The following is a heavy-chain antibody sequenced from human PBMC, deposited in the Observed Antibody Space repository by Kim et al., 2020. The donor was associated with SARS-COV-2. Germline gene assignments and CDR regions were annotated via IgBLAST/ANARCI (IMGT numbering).Heavy chain of an antibody. CDR1: GFTFSSYS. J-gene: IGHJ4*01. D-gene: IGHD3-10*01. CDR3: AAEAKRGWFGELRGLDY. V-gene: IGHV3-48*04. CDR2: ISSSSTI. Sequence: GGSLRLSCAASGFTFSSYSMNWVRQAPGKGLEWVSYISSSSTIYYADSVKGRFTISRDNAKNSLYLQMNSLRAEDTAVYYCAAEAKRGWFGELRGLDYWG.